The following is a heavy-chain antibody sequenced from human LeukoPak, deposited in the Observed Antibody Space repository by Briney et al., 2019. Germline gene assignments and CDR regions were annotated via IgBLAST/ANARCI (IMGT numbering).Heavy chain of an antibody. CDR1: GGSISSGGYY. CDR3: AGRLTQYDCFDP. D-gene: IGHD2-2*01. J-gene: IGHJ5*02. V-gene: IGHV4-31*03. CDR2: IYYSGST. Sequence: SQTLSLTCTVSGGSISSGGYYWSWIRQHPGKGLEWIGYIYYSGSTYYNPSLKSRVTISVDTSKNQSSLKLSSVTAADTAVYYCAGRLTQYDCFDPWGQGILVTVSS.